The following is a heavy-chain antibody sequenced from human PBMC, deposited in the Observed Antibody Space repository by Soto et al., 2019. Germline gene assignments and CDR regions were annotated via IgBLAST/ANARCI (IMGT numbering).Heavy chain of an antibody. CDR1: GGSISRGGFY. V-gene: IGHV4-31*03. Sequence: SETLSLTCTVSGGSISRGGFYWSWIRQLPGKGLEWIGYTYYTGSTYYNPSLKSRVTISVDTSKNQFSLKLTSVTAADTAVYYCARDTVTHYFDYWGQGTLVTVSS. CDR3: ARDTVTHYFDY. J-gene: IGHJ4*02. CDR2: TYYTGST. D-gene: IGHD4-17*01.